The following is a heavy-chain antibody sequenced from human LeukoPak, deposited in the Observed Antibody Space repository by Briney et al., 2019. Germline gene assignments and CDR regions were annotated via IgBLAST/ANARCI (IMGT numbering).Heavy chain of an antibody. D-gene: IGHD6-19*01. CDR1: GGSFSGYY. V-gene: IGHV4-34*01. J-gene: IGHJ5*02. CDR2: INHSGST. CDR3: ARSSGWYEWFDP. Sequence: SETLSLTCAVYGGSFSGYYWSWIRQPPGKGLEWIGEINHSGSTNYNPSLKSRVTISVDTSKNQFSLKLSSVTAADTAVYYCARSSGWYEWFDPWGQGTLVTVSS.